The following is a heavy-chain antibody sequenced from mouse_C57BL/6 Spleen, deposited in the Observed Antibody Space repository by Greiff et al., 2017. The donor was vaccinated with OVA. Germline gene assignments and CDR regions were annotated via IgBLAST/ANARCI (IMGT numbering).Heavy chain of an antibody. CDR2: LDPSDSYP. V-gene: IGHV1-69*01. D-gene: IGHD2-2*01. J-gene: IGHJ2*01. Sequence: QVQLQQPGAELVMPGASVKLSCKASGYTFTSYWMHWVKQRPGQGLEWIGELDPSDSYPNYNQKFKGKSTLTVDKSSSTAYMQLSSLTSEDSAVYYCARGSTMVTTDFDYWGQGTTLTVSS. CDR1: GYTFTSYW. CDR3: ARGSTMVTTDFDY.